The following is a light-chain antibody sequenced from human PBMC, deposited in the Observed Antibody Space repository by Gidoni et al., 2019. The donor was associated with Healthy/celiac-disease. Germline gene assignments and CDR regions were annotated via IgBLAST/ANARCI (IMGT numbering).Light chain of an antibody. V-gene: IGKV3-15*01. CDR3: QQYNNWLRT. J-gene: IGKJ1*01. CDR1: QSLNSN. Sequence: EIVMTQSPATLSVSPGERATLSCRASQSLNSNLAWYQQKPDQAPRLLNYAASTRATGIPARFSGSGSGTEFTLTISSLQSEDFAVYYCQQYNNWLRTFGQGTKVEIK. CDR2: AAS.